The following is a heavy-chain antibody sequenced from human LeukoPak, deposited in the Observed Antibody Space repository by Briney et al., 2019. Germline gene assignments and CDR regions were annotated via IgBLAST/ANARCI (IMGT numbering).Heavy chain of an antibody. D-gene: IGHD1-26*01. J-gene: IGHJ4*02. CDR3: VRYNRPVGAHDY. Sequence: GGSLRLSCAVSGFTVGSNYISWVRQAPGKGLEWASVIYSGISTYYADSVKGRFSISRDNSKNTLYLQMNSLRAEDTAVYYCVRYNRPVGAHDYWGQGTLVTVSS. CDR2: IYSGIST. V-gene: IGHV3-66*01. CDR1: GFTVGSNY.